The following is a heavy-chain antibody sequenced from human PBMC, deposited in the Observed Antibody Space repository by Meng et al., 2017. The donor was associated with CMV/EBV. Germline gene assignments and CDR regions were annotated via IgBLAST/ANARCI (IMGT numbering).Heavy chain of an antibody. V-gene: IGHV4-4*07. CDR2: IYTSGST. Sequence: QVPPAGAGPGVVEPSEALSSACTASGGAISSYYWSWIRQPAGKGLEWIGRIYTSGSTNYNPSLKSRVTMSVDTSKNQFSLKLSSVTAADTAAYYCARSMVVAGDWFDPWGQGTLVTVSS. J-gene: IGHJ5*02. CDR3: ARSMVVAGDWFDP. CDR1: GGAISSYY. D-gene: IGHD2-15*01.